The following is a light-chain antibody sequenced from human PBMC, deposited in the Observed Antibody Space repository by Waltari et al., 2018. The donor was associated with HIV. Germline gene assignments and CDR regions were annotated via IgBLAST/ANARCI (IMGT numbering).Light chain of an antibody. V-gene: IGLV2-23*02. Sequence: QSVLTQPASMSESPGRSITISCTATNNTLGTYNLVSWYQHFPDKAPKLIIYEVTKRPSGISDRFSGSKSGNTASLTISDLHPEDEADYFCSSFAPSNIWLFGGGTRLTVL. CDR3: SSFAPSNIWL. J-gene: IGLJ2*01. CDR1: NNTLGTYNL. CDR2: EVT.